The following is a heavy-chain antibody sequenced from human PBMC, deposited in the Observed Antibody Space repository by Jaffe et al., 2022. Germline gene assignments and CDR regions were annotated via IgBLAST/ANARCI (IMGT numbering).Heavy chain of an antibody. CDR3: ARHKGVLRYFDWLEGGPGDAFDI. Sequence: QVQLQESGPGLVKPSETLSLTCAVSGYSISSGYYWGWIRQPPGKGLEWIGSIYHSGSTYYNPSLKSRVTISVDTSKNQFSLKLSSVTAADTAVYYCARHKGVLRYFDWLEGGPGDAFDIWGQGTMVTVSS. CDR1: GYSISSGYY. V-gene: IGHV4-38-2*01. CDR2: IYHSGST. J-gene: IGHJ3*02. D-gene: IGHD3-9*01.